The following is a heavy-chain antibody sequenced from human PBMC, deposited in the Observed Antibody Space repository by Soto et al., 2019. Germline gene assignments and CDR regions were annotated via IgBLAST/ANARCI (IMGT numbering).Heavy chain of an antibody. Sequence: EVQLVESGGGLVQPGGSLRHSCAASGSTFSSSEMHWVRQAPGKGLEWVSYISKSSSVIYYADSVKGRFTISRDNAKNLLYLQMNSLRAEDTAVYFCASVNLRFSYGIDVWGQGTTVTVSS. J-gene: IGHJ6*02. CDR3: ASVNLRFSYGIDV. CDR2: ISKSSSVI. CDR1: GSTFSSSE. D-gene: IGHD3-3*01. V-gene: IGHV3-48*03.